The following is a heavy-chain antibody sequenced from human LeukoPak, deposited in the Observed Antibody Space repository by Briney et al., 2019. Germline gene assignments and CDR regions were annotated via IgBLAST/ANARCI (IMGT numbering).Heavy chain of an antibody. D-gene: IGHD6-6*01. CDR2: TWYHGINK. V-gene: IGHV3-33*08. Sequence: GGSLRLSCAASGFTFSAYGMHWVRQAPGKGLEWVSGTWYHGINKYYADSVKGRFTISRDNSKNTLYLQMNSLRAEDTALYYCARDLVSSNSSRDYYYAVDVWGQGSTVTVSS. CDR3: ARDLVSSNSSRDYYYAVDV. J-gene: IGHJ6*02. CDR1: GFTFSAYG.